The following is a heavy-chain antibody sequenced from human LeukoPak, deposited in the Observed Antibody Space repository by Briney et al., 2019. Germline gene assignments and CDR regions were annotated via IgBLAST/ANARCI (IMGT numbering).Heavy chain of an antibody. V-gene: IGHV3-21*01. Sequence: PGGSLRLSSAASGFTFSSYSMNWVRQAPGKGLKWVSSISSSSSYIYYVDSVKGRFTISRDNAKNSLYLQMNSLRAEDTAVYYCARDWGYGDADAFDIWGQGTMVTVSS. CDR1: GFTFSSYS. CDR3: ARDWGYGDADAFDI. D-gene: IGHD4-17*01. CDR2: ISSSSSYI. J-gene: IGHJ3*02.